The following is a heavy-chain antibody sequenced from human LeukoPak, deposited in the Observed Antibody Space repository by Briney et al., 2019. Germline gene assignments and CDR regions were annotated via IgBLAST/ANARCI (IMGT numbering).Heavy chain of an antibody. J-gene: IGHJ4*02. CDR2: IYYSGST. D-gene: IGHD3-16*01. CDR3: ARIRVGYFDY. Sequence: SETLSLTCTVSGGSISSSSYHWGWIRQPPGKGLEWIGSIYYSGSTYYNPSLKSRVTISVDTSKNQFSLKLSSVTAADTAVYYCARIRVGYFDYWGQGTLVTVSS. V-gene: IGHV4-39*01. CDR1: GGSISSSSYH.